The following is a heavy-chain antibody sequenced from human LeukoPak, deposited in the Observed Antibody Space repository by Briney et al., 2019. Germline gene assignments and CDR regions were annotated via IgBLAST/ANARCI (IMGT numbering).Heavy chain of an antibody. CDR1: GFTLSSSG. V-gene: IGHV3-30*18. Sequence: PGRSLRLSCAASGFTLSSSGMHWVRQAPGKGLEWVAIIAYDGGNIYYADSVKGRFTISRDNSKNTLYLQMNSLRAEDTAVYFCAKDSASGYSSSWYPQYWGQGTLVTVSS. J-gene: IGHJ4*02. CDR3: AKDSASGYSSSWYPQY. CDR2: IAYDGGNI. D-gene: IGHD6-13*01.